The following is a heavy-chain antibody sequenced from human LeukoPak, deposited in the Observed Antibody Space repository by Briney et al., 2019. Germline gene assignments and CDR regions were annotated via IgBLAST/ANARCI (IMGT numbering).Heavy chain of an antibody. V-gene: IGHV3-48*03. CDR1: GFTFSSYE. Sequence: GGSLRLSCAASGFTFSSYEMNWVRQAPGKGLEGVSYISSSGSTIYYADSVKGRFTISRDNAKNSLYLQMNSLRAEDTAVYYCARDVDYFDYWGQGTLVTVSS. J-gene: IGHJ4*02. CDR3: ARDVDYFDY. CDR2: ISSSGSTI.